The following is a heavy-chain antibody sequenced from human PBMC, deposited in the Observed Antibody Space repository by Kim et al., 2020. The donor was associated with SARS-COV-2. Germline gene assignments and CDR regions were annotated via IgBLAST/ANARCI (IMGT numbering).Heavy chain of an antibody. Sequence: GGSLRLSCAASGFTFSSYWMHWVRQAPGKGLVWVSRINSDGSSTSYADSVKGRFTISRDNAKNTLYLQMNSLRAEDTAVYYCARGGTYYDFWSGQGAFDIWGQGTMVTVSS. J-gene: IGHJ3*02. CDR1: GFTFSSYW. CDR2: INSDGSST. V-gene: IGHV3-74*01. CDR3: ARGGTYYDFWSGQGAFDI. D-gene: IGHD3-3*01.